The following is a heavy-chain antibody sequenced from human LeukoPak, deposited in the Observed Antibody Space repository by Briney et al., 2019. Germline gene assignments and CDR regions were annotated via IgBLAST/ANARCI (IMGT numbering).Heavy chain of an antibody. CDR2: IKQDGSEK. J-gene: IGHJ4*02. Sequence: GGSLRLSCAASGFTFSSYWMSWVRQAPGKGLEWVANIKQDGSEKYYVDSVKGRFTISRDNAKNSLYLQMNSLRAEDTAVYYCARVGMYYDFWSGYYRGFYFDYWGQATLVTVSS. CDR1: GFTFSSYW. V-gene: IGHV3-7*01. CDR3: ARVGMYYDFWSGYYRGFYFDY. D-gene: IGHD3-3*01.